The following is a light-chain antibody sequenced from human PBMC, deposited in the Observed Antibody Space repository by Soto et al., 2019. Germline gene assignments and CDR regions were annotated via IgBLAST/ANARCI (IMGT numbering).Light chain of an antibody. CDR3: SSYTTSRTWV. CDR1: SSDVGNYNY. Sequence: QSALTRPASVSGSPGQSITISCTGTSSDVGNYNYVSWYQHHPGKAPKLMIYEVSYRPSGVSVRFSGSKSGNTASLTISGLQAEDEANYYCSSYTTSRTWVFGGGTKLTVL. J-gene: IGLJ3*02. CDR2: EVS. V-gene: IGLV2-14*01.